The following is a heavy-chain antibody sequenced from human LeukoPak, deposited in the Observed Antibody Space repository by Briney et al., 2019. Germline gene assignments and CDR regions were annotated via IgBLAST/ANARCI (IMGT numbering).Heavy chain of an antibody. CDR3: ARSKTIHAFDI. D-gene: IGHD3-9*01. Sequence: PSETLSLTCTVSGGSISSSSYYWGWIRQPPGKGPEWIGSIYYSGSTYYNPSLKSRVTISVDTSKNQFSLKLSSVTAADTAVYYCARSKTIHAFDIWGQGTMVTVSS. V-gene: IGHV4-39*07. J-gene: IGHJ3*02. CDR1: GGSISSSSYY. CDR2: IYYSGST.